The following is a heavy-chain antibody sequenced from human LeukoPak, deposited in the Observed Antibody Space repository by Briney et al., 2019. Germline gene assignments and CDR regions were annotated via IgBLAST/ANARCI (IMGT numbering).Heavy chain of an antibody. Sequence: GGSLRLSCAASGFTFSSYAVHWVRQAPGKGLEWVAVISYDGSNKYYADSVKGRFTISRDNSKNTLYLQMNSLRAEDTAVYYCARRHRCSGGSCYWFDPWGQGTLVTVSS. J-gene: IGHJ5*02. CDR2: ISYDGSNK. V-gene: IGHV3-30-3*01. D-gene: IGHD2-15*01. CDR1: GFTFSSYA. CDR3: ARRHRCSGGSCYWFDP.